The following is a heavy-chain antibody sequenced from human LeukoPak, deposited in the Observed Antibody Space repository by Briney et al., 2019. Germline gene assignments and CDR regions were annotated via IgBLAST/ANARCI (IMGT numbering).Heavy chain of an antibody. CDR1: GFTFSSYA. Sequence: GGSLRLSCAASGFTFSSYALHWVRQAPGKGLEWVAVISYDGSNKYYADSVKGRFTISRDNSKNTLYLQMNSLRAEDTAVYYCARDDLDDYGDYNPDYWGQGTLVIVSS. V-gene: IGHV3-30-3*01. J-gene: IGHJ4*02. CDR3: ARDDLDDYGDYNPDY. D-gene: IGHD4-17*01. CDR2: ISYDGSNK.